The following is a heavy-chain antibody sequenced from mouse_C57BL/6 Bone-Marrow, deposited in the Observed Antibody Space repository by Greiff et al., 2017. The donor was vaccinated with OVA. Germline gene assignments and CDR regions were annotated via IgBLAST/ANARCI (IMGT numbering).Heavy chain of an antibody. V-gene: IGHV2-3*01. D-gene: IGHD1-1*01. Sequence: VQLVESGPGLVAPSPCLSISCTVSGFSFTSYGVSWVRQPPGKGLEWLGVIWGDGGTTYHSALISRLSISKDNSKVQVFFKMDSLRADDTAIYYCARGITTVEGAMDYWGQGTSVTVSS. CDR2: IWGDGGT. J-gene: IGHJ4*01. CDR3: ARGITTVEGAMDY. CDR1: GFSFTSYG.